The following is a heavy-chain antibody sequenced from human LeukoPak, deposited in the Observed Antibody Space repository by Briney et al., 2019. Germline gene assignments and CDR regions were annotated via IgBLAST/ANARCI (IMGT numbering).Heavy chain of an antibody. CDR3: ARDSSFERDYYYGMDV. CDR2: INPNSGGT. CDR1: GYTFTGYY. J-gene: IGHJ6*02. Sequence: ASVKVSCKASGYTFTGYYTHWVRQAPGQGLEWMGWINPNSGGTNYAQKFQGRVTMTRDTSISTAYMELSRLRSDDTAVYYCARDSSFERDYYYGMDVWGQGTTVTVSS. V-gene: IGHV1-2*02.